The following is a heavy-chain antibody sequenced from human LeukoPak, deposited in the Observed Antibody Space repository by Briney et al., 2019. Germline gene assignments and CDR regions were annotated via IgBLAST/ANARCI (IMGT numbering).Heavy chain of an antibody. CDR3: ASAPRRGSTGGLDY. CDR1: GDSISSSSYY. V-gene: IGHV4-39*01. J-gene: IGHJ4*02. CDR2: IYYSGST. Sequence: SETLSLTCTVSGDSISSSSYYWGWIRRPPGKGLEWIGSIYYSGSTYYSPSLKSRLTISVDTSKNQFSLRLTSVTAADTAVYYCASAPRRGSTGGLDYWGQGILVTVSS. D-gene: IGHD3-10*01.